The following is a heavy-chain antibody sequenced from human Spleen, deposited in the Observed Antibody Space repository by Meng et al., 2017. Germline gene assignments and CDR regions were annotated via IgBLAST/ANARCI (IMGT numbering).Heavy chain of an antibody. Sequence: SETLSLTCTVSDDSISSRNYYWAWIRQPPGRGLEWIGSIYYTGSTYYNPSLKRRVTISLDTSKTQFSLKLSSVTAADTAVYYCSRAIWQKSFDPWGQGTLVTVSS. J-gene: IGHJ5*02. V-gene: IGHV4-39*07. D-gene: IGHD3-9*01. CDR2: IYYTGST. CDR1: DDSISSRNYY. CDR3: SRAIWQKSFDP.